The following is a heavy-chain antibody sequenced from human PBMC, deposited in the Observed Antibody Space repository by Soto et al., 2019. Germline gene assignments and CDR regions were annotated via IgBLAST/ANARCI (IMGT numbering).Heavy chain of an antibody. J-gene: IGHJ5*02. D-gene: IGHD1-20*01. CDR1: GFIVNSNY. CDR2: IYSGGNT. V-gene: IGHV3-66*01. CDR3: ARENNWKNTPGS. Sequence: EVQLVESGGGLVQPGGSLRLSCAASGFIVNSNYMSWVRQAPGKGLEWVSVIYSGGNTYYADSVKGRFTISRDNSKNTLFLQMNSLRAEDTAVYYCARENNWKNTPGSWGQGTLVTVSS.